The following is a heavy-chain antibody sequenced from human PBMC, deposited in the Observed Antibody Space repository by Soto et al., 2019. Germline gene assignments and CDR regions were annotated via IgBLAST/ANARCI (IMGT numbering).Heavy chain of an antibody. D-gene: IGHD6-6*01. J-gene: IGHJ4*02. Sequence: GGPLRLSCPASGLTFGSYWVGWVPQAPGKGLEWVANIKQDGSEKYYVDSVKGRFTISRDNAKNSLYLQMNSLRAEDTAVYYCARPYSSLHYYFDYWGQGTLVTVSS. CDR2: IKQDGSEK. V-gene: IGHV3-7*01. CDR3: ARPYSSLHYYFDY. CDR1: GLTFGSYW.